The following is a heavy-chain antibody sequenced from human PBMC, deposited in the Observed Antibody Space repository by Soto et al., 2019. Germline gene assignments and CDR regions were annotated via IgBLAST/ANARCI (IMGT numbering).Heavy chain of an antibody. CDR3: AKCGWWKYGDSYLDLDY. CDR1: GFTFSSYG. J-gene: IGHJ4*02. CDR2: ISYDGSNK. Sequence: GGSLRLSCAASGFTFSSYGMHWVRQAPGKGLEWVAVISYDGSNKYYADSVKGRFTISRDNSKNTLYLQMNSLRAEDTAVYYCAKCGWWKYGDSYLDLDYWGQGTLVTVSS. D-gene: IGHD4-17*01. V-gene: IGHV3-30*18.